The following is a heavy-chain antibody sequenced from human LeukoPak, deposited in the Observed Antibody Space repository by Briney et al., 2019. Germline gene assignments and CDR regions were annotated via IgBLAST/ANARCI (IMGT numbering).Heavy chain of an antibody. V-gene: IGHV3-7*01. CDR3: ARDPKYXXXDY. CDR2: IKQDGSEK. Sequence: GGSLRLSCAASGFTFSTYWMTWVRQAPGKGLEWVANIKQDGSEKYYVDSVKGRFTISRDNAKNSLYLQMNSLRAEDTAVYYCARDPKYXXXDYWGQGTLVTGSS. CDR1: GFTFSTYW. J-gene: IGHJ4*02.